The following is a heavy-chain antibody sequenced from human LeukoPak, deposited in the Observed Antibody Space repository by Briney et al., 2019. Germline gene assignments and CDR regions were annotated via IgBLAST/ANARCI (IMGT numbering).Heavy chain of an antibody. D-gene: IGHD3-22*01. CDR1: GLSFSSAW. Sequence: GGSLRLSCTASGLSFSSAWMRWVRQAPGKGLEWVGRIISRTSGGATDYAAPVRGRFTISRDDSQNTLYLQMNSLKTEDTAVYYCTTYRYSYDVTDYSYFDYWGQGIPVTVSS. J-gene: IGHJ4*02. V-gene: IGHV3-15*01. CDR2: IISRTSGGAT. CDR3: TTYRYSYDVTDYSYFDY.